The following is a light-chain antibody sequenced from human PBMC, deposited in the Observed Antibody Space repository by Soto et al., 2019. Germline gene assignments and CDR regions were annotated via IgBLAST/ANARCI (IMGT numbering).Light chain of an antibody. CDR3: QQNASLLVT. CDR1: QSVSSNY. J-gene: IGKJ5*01. CDR2: VAS. Sequence: TASQSVSSNYLAWYQQKPGQAPRLLIYVASSMATGIPDRFSGSGSGTDFTLTFSIFHPEDFASHYWQQNASLLVTFGRGTRLEIK. V-gene: IGKV3-20*01.